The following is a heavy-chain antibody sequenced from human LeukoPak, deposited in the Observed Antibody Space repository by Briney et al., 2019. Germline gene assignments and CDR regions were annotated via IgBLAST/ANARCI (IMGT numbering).Heavy chain of an antibody. CDR2: IIPIFGTA. Sequence: SVKVSCKASGYTFTGYYMHWVRQAPGQGLEWMGGIIPIFGTANYAQKFQGRVTITADKSTSTAYMELSSLRSEDTAVYYCARDYGSGSSYYYYGMDVWGKGTTVTVSS. D-gene: IGHD3-10*01. J-gene: IGHJ6*04. V-gene: IGHV1-69*06. CDR1: GYTFTGYY. CDR3: ARDYGSGSSYYYYGMDV.